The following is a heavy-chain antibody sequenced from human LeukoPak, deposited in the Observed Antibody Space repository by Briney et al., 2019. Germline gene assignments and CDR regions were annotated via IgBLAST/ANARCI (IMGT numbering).Heavy chain of an antibody. CDR2: IYCSGST. J-gene: IGHJ5*02. D-gene: IGHD3-22*01. Sequence: PSETLSLTCTVSGGSISSYYWSWIRQPPGKGLEWIGYIYCSGSTNYNPSLKSRVTISVDTSKNQFSLKLSSVTAADTAVYYCARARSSGYYYGSWGQGTLVTVSS. CDR1: GGSISSYY. V-gene: IGHV4-59*01. CDR3: ARARSSGYYYGS.